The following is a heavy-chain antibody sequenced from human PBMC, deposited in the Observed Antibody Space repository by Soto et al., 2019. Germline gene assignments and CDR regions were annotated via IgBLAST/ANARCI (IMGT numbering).Heavy chain of an antibody. D-gene: IGHD3-22*01. Sequence: QVQLVQSGAEVKKPGASVKVSYKASGYTFTSYGISWVRQAPGQGLEWMGWISAYNGNTNYAQKLQGRVTMTTDTSTSTAYMELRSLRSDDTAVYYCARGAYYYDSSGYSDWWFDPWGQGTLVTVSS. CDR3: ARGAYYYDSSGYSDWWFDP. CDR1: GYTFTSYG. J-gene: IGHJ5*02. V-gene: IGHV1-18*01. CDR2: ISAYNGNT.